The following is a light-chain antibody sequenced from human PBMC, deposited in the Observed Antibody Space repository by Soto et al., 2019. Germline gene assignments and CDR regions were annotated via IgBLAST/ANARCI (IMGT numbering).Light chain of an antibody. CDR3: QNYGSPLT. CDR2: GAS. J-gene: IGKJ4*01. CDR1: QSVRSSY. Sequence: EIVLTQSPGTLSLSPGGRATLSCRASQSVRSSYLAWYQQRPGQAPRLLIFGASFRATGIPDRFSGSGSGTEFTLTMSRLEPEEFTVYSCQNYGSPLTSGGGTKVDIK. V-gene: IGKV3-20*01.